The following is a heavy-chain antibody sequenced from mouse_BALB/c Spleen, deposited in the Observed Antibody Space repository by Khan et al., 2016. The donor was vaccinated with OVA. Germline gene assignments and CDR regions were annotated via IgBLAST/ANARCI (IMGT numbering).Heavy chain of an antibody. D-gene: IGHD1-1*01. V-gene: IGHV1S135*01. CDR1: GYSFTDYN. CDR3: ARTDYYGSSYCFDY. J-gene: IGHJ2*01. CDR2: IDPYNGGA. Sequence: VQLQQSGPELMKPGASVKISCKASGYSFTDYNMFWVKQSHGKSLEWIGYIDPYNGGASYNQKFKGKATLTVDKSSSTAFMHLNSLTSEDSAVFYCARTDYYGSSYCFDYWGQGTTLTVSS.